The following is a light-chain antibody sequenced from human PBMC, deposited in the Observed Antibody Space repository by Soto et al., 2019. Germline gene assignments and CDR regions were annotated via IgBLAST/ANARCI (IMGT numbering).Light chain of an antibody. J-gene: IGKJ2*01. CDR3: QQRSNWPYT. CDR2: DAS. V-gene: IGKV3-11*01. Sequence: IVLTQSPATLSLSPGERATLSCRASQSVSSYLAWYQQKPGQAPRLLIDDASNRATGIPARFSGSGSGTDFTLTISSLEPEDFAVYYCQQRSNWPYTFGQGTTLEIK. CDR1: QSVSSY.